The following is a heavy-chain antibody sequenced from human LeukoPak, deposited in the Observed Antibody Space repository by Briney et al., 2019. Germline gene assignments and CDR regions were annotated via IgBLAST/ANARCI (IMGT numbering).Heavy chain of an antibody. CDR1: GYTFTGYY. D-gene: IGHD1-1*01. J-gene: IGHJ4*02. V-gene: IGHV1-2*02. CDR3: AKASWVSNADAVL. Sequence: ASVKVSCKASGYTFTGYYMHWVRQAPGQGLEWMGWINPNSGGTNYAQKFQGRVTMTRDTSISTAYMELSRLRSDDTAVYYCAKASWVSNADAVLWGQGTVVTVSS. CDR2: INPNSGGT.